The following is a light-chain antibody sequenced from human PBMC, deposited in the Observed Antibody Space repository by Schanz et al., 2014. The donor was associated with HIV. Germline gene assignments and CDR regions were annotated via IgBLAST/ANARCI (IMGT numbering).Light chain of an antibody. Sequence: QSALTQPASVSGSPGQSITISCTGTSSDVGSYNLVSWYQQHPGKAPKLMIYEVSKRPSGFSNRFSGSKSGNTASLTISGLQAEDEADYYCGSYSSGDSHWVFGGGTKLTVL. CDR1: SSDVGSYNL. CDR3: GSYSSGDSHWV. J-gene: IGLJ3*02. CDR2: EVS. V-gene: IGLV2-14*02.